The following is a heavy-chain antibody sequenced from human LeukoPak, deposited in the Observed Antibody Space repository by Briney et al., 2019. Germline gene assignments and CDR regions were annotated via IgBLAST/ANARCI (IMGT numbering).Heavy chain of an antibody. CDR1: GFTFSSYS. CDR3: AELGITMIGGV. V-gene: IGHV3-48*04. D-gene: IGHD3-10*02. Sequence: PGGSLRPSCAASGFTFSSYSMNWVRQAPGKGLEWVSYISSSGSTIYYADSVKGRFTISRDNAKKSLYLQMNSLRAEDTAVYYCAELGITMIGGVWGKGTTVTISS. J-gene: IGHJ6*04. CDR2: ISSSGSTI.